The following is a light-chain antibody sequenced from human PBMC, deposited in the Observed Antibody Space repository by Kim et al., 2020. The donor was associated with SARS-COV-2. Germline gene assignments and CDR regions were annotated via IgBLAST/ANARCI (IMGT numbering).Light chain of an antibody. V-gene: IGLV3-1*01. J-gene: IGLJ2*01. CDR3: QVWDSTNTV. Sequence: SYELTQPPSVSVSPGQTASITCSGARLGQYYVCWYQQKPGQSPVVVIYQDTKRPSGIPERFSGSNSGNTATLTISGTRDVDEADYYCQVWDSTNTVFGGGTQLTVL. CDR1: RLGQYY. CDR2: QDT.